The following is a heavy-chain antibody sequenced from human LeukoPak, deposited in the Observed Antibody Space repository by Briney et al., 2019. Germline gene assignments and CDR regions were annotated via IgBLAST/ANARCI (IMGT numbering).Heavy chain of an antibody. V-gene: IGHV4-34*01. CDR1: GGSFSGYY. CDR2: INHSGST. Sequence: PSETLSLTCAVYGGSFSGYYWSWIRQPPGKGLEWIGEINHSGSTNYNPPLKSRVTISVDTSKNQFSLKLSSVTAADTAVYYCASKKGRSNQFDYWGQGTLVTVSS. CDR3: ASKKGRSNQFDY. J-gene: IGHJ4*02. D-gene: IGHD4-11*01.